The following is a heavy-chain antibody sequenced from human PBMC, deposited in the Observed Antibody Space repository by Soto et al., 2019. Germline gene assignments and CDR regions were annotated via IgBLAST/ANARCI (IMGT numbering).Heavy chain of an antibody. CDR2: FDPEDGET. D-gene: IGHD6-13*01. J-gene: IGHJ3*02. Sequence: ASVKVSCKVSGYTLTELSMHWVRQAPGKGLEWMGGFDPEDGETIYAQKFQGRVTMTEDTSTDTAYMELSSLRSEDTAVYYCATGVYSRGVFDIWGQGTMVTVSS. V-gene: IGHV1-24*01. CDR3: ATGVYSRGVFDI. CDR1: GYTLTELS.